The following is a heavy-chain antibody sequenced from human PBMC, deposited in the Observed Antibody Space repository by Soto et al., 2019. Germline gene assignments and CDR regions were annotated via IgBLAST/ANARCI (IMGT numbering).Heavy chain of an antibody. J-gene: IGHJ4*02. CDR2: ISSNGGST. CDR1: GFTFSSYA. D-gene: IGHD6-13*01. Sequence: GGSLRLSCSASGFTFSSYAMHWVRQAPGKGLEYVSAISSNGGSTYYADSVKGRFTISRDNSKNTLYLQMSSLRAEDTAVYYCVTPYSSSWNLFDYWGQGTLVTSPQ. V-gene: IGHV3-64D*06. CDR3: VTPYSSSWNLFDY.